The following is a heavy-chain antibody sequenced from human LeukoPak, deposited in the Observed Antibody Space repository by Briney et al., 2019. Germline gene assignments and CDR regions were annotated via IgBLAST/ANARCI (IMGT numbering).Heavy chain of an antibody. Sequence: KPSETLSLTCTVSGGSISSYYWSWIRQPPGKGLEWIGYIYYSGSTNYNPSLKSRVTISVDTSKNQFSLKLSSVTAADTAVYYCARGIPSYDFWSGYYYLGEIGSYYYGMDVWGQGTTVTVSS. CDR1: GGSISSYY. D-gene: IGHD3-3*01. V-gene: IGHV4-59*01. J-gene: IGHJ6*02. CDR2: IYYSGST. CDR3: ARGIPSYDFWSGYYYLGEIGSYYYGMDV.